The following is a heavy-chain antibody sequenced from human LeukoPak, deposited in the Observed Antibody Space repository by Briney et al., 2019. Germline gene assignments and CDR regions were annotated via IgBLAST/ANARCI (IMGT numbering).Heavy chain of an antibody. CDR2: ISYDGSNQ. D-gene: IGHD3-22*01. V-gene: IGHV3-30-3*01. CDR1: GFIFSSYA. CDR3: AKAVAPYYYDTSGLGILGY. J-gene: IGHJ4*02. Sequence: GGSLRFSCAASGFIFSSYAMHWVRQAPGKGLEGVAVISYDGSNQYYADSVKGRFTISRDNSKNTLYLQMNSLRAEDTAVYYCAKAVAPYYYDTSGLGILGYWGQGTLVTVSS.